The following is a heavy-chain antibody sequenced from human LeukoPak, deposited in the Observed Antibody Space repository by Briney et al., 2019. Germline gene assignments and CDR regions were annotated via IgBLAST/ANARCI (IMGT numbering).Heavy chain of an antibody. CDR3: ARDSLTEYSSSWYYDY. J-gene: IGHJ4*02. Sequence: GGSLRLSCAVSGFTVSSKYMSWVRQAPGKGLEWVSSISSSSSYIYYADSVKGRFTISRDNAKNSLYLQMNSLRAEDTAVYYCARDSLTEYSSSWYYDYWGQGTLVTVSS. V-gene: IGHV3-21*01. D-gene: IGHD6-13*01. CDR1: GFTVSSKY. CDR2: ISSSSSYI.